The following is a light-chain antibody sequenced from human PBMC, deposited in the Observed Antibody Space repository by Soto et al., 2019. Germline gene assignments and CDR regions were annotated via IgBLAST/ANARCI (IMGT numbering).Light chain of an antibody. Sequence: DIQMTQSPSTLSASVGDRVTITCRASQSISSWLAWYQQKPGKAPKLLIYDASSLESGVPSRFSGSGSGTEFTLTISSLQPDDFATYYCQQYNSSFGQGTKVAIK. CDR2: DAS. V-gene: IGKV1-5*01. CDR1: QSISSW. CDR3: QQYNSS. J-gene: IGKJ1*01.